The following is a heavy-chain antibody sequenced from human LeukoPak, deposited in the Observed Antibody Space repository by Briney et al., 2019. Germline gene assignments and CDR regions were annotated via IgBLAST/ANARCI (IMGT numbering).Heavy chain of an antibody. CDR1: GFTVSSNY. Sequence: GGSLRLSCAVSGFTVSSNYMSWVRQAPGKGLEWVSIIYSSGSTYYSDSVKGRFTISRDNSKNTLSLQMNSLRAEDTALYYWAREVKPPRIAVANTGDYWGQGTLVTVSS. J-gene: IGHJ4*02. V-gene: IGHV3-53*01. CDR3: AREVKPPRIAVANTGDY. D-gene: IGHD6-19*01. CDR2: IYSSGST.